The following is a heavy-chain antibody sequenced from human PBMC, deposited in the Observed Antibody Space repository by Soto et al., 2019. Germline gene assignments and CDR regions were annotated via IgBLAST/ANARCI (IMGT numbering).Heavy chain of an antibody. CDR1: GASISVHSYY. D-gene: IGHD1-20*01. Sequence: SETLSLTCTVSGASISVHSYYWTWIRQPPGKGLEWIGSSYYSGTTYFNPSLKSRATISVDTSKNQFSLRLTSVTAADTAIYYCTRRYNWNDNYFDHRGPGALVTVSS. CDR2: SYYSGTT. CDR3: TRRYNWNDNYFDH. V-gene: IGHV4-39*01. J-gene: IGHJ5*02.